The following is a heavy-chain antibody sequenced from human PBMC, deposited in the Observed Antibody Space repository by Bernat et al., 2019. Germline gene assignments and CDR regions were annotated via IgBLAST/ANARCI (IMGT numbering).Heavy chain of an antibody. Sequence: EVQLVETGGGLIQPGGSLRLSCAASGFTVSSNYMSWVRQAPGKGLEWVSVIYSGGSTYYADSVKGRFTISRENSKNTLYLQMNSLRAEDTAVYYCARLGGDTTDAFDIWGQGTMVTVSS. D-gene: IGHD5-18*01. J-gene: IGHJ3*02. CDR2: IYSGGST. V-gene: IGHV3-53*02. CDR3: ARLGGDTTDAFDI. CDR1: GFTVSSNY.